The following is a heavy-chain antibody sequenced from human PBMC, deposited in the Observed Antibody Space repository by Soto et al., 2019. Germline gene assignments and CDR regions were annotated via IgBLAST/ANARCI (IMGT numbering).Heavy chain of an antibody. CDR2: INHSGST. Sequence: SETLSPTCAVYGGSFSGYYWSWIRQPPGKGLEWIGEINHSGSTNYNPSLKSRVTISVDTSKNQFSLKLSSVTAADTAVYYCGRSGPFPATWFDYWGQGTLVTVSS. D-gene: IGHD2-15*01. J-gene: IGHJ4*02. V-gene: IGHV4-34*01. CDR3: GRSGPFPATWFDY. CDR1: GGSFSGYY.